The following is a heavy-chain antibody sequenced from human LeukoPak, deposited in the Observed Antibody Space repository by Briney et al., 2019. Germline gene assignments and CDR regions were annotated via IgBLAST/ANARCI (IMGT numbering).Heavy chain of an antibody. CDR1: GFTFSSYW. Sequence: AGSLRLSCAASGFTFSSYWMSWVRQAPGKGLEWVANIKQDGSEKYYVDSVKGRFTISRDNTKNSLYLQMNSLRAEDTAVYYCARDQLWFGELWFDYWGQGTLVTVSS. D-gene: IGHD3-10*01. V-gene: IGHV3-7*04. CDR3: ARDQLWFGELWFDY. J-gene: IGHJ4*02. CDR2: IKQDGSEK.